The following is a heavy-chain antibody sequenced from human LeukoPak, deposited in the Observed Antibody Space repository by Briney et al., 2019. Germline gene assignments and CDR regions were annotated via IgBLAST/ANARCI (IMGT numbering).Heavy chain of an antibody. CDR1: GYTFTSYG. D-gene: IGHD3-16*02. J-gene: IGHJ4*02. V-gene: IGHV1-18*01. CDR2: ISAYNGNT. Sequence: ASVKVSCKASGYTFTSYGISWVRQAPGQGLEWMGWISAYNGNTNYAQKLQGRVTVTTDTSTSTAYMELRSLRSDDTAVYYCARDVGVWGSYRFFPFDCWGQGTLVTVSS. CDR3: ARDVGVWGSYRFFPFDC.